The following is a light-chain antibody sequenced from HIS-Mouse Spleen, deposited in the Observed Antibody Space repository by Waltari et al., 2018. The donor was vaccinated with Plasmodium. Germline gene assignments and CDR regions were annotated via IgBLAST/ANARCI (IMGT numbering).Light chain of an antibody. CDR3: CSYAGSYTWV. CDR1: SSAVGGYNY. Sequence: QSALTQPRSVSGSPGQSVTISCTGTSSAVGGYNYVSWYQQHPGKAPKLMIYDVSKRPSGVPDRFSGSRSGNTASLTISGFQAEDEADYYCCSYAGSYTWVFGGGTKLTVL. V-gene: IGLV2-11*01. CDR2: DVS. J-gene: IGLJ3*02.